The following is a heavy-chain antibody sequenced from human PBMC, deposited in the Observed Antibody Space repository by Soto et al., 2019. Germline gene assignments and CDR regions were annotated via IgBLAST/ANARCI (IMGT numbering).Heavy chain of an antibody. V-gene: IGHV3-23*01. Sequence: EVQLLESGGGLVQPGGSLRLSCAASGFTFSSYAMSWVRQAPGKGLEWVSAISGSGGSTYYADSVKGRFTISRDNSKNTLYLQMNSLRAEDTAVYYCANPLEWWLRSSGSFHIDGMDVWGQGTTVTVSS. D-gene: IGHD5-12*01. CDR3: ANPLEWWLRSSGSFHIDGMDV. CDR2: ISGSGGST. CDR1: GFTFSSYA. J-gene: IGHJ6*02.